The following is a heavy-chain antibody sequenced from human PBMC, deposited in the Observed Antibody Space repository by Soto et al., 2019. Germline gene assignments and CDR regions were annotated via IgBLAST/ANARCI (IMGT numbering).Heavy chain of an antibody. CDR2: GYYTGST. CDR1: VASIRSTDYY. D-gene: IGHD2-21*02. CDR3: VRTARQGPVAPHWFAR. Sequence: SETLSLTCTVSVASIRSTDYYWSWIRHAPGKGLEGIGYGYYTGSTYYNPSLMSRLTISVDTSKNQFSLKLTSVTAAETAVYYCVRTARQGPVAPHWFARWAPGTKVTLSS. V-gene: IGHV4-30-4*01. J-gene: IGHJ5*02.